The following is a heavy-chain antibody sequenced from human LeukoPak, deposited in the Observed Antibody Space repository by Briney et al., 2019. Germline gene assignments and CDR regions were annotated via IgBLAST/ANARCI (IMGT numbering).Heavy chain of an antibody. V-gene: IGHV3-21*01. J-gene: IGHJ6*02. CDR1: GFTFSSYS. Sequence: PGGSLRLSCAASGFTFSSYSMNWVRQAPGKGLEWVSSISSSSSYIYYADSVKGRFTISRDNAKNSLYLQMNSLRAEDTAVYYCARVLELNYYGMDVWGQGTTVTVSS. CDR3: ARVLELNYYGMDV. D-gene: IGHD1-7*01. CDR2: ISSSSSYI.